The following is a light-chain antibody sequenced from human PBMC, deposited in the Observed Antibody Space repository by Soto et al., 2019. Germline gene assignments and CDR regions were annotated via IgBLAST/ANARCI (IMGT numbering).Light chain of an antibody. V-gene: IGKV4-1*01. CDR2: WAS. CDR3: NQYYDTPRT. Sequence: DIVMTQSPDSLAVSLGESATINCKSSQSLFYSSNKKNYLAWYQQKPGQPPKLLVDWASTRESGGPDRFSGSVSGTDFTLTISSLQADDVAVYYCNQYYDTPRTFGQGTKVDIK. J-gene: IGKJ1*01. CDR1: QSLFYSSNKKNY.